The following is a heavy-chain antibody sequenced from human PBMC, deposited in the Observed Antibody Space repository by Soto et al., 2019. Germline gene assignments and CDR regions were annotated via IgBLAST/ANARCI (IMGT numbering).Heavy chain of an antibody. Sequence: SETLSLTCTVSGGSISSYYWSWIRQPPGKGLEWIGYIYYSGSTNYNPSLKSRVTISVDTSKNQFSLKLSSVTAADTAVYYCARSYRRYCSGGSCYSYYYYYMDVWGKGTTVTLSS. CDR2: IYYSGST. CDR1: GGSISSYY. V-gene: IGHV4-59*01. D-gene: IGHD2-15*01. J-gene: IGHJ6*03. CDR3: ARSYRRYCSGGSCYSYYYYYMDV.